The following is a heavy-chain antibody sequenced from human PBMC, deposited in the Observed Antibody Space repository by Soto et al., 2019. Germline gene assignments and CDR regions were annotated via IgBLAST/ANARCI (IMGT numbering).Heavy chain of an antibody. V-gene: IGHV3-53*01. Sequence: GGSLRLSCAAPGFTVSSNYMSWVRQAPGKGLEWVSVIYSGGSTYYADSVKGRFTISRDNSKNTLYLQMNSLRAEDTAVYYCARDDSSSKGRDYCGQVTLVIVSS. CDR3: ARDDSSSKGRDY. CDR2: IYSGGST. D-gene: IGHD3-22*01. CDR1: GFTVSSNY. J-gene: IGHJ4*02.